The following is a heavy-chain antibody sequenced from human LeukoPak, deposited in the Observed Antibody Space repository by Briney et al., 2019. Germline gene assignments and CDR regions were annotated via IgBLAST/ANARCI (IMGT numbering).Heavy chain of an antibody. CDR3: AKPAKTDYADY. CDR2: IKQDGSEK. J-gene: IGHJ4*02. V-gene: IGHV3-7*03. CDR1: GFTFSSYW. Sequence: GGSLRLSCAASGFTFSSYWMSWVRQAPGKGLEWVANIKQDGSEKYYVDSVKGRFTISRDNSKSTLYLQMNSLRAADTALYYCAKPAKTDYADYWGRGTLVTVSS. D-gene: IGHD1-14*01.